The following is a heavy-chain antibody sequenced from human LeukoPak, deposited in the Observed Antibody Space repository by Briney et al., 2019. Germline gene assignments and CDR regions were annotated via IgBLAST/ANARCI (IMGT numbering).Heavy chain of an antibody. V-gene: IGHV4-34*01. CDR1: GGSFSGYY. D-gene: IGHD3-9*01. CDR3: AREADYDILTGSSWFDP. CDR2: INHSGST. Sequence: PSETLSHTCAVYGGSFSGYYWSWIRQPPGKGLEWIGEINHSGSTNYNPSLKSRVTISVDTSKNQFSLKLSSVTAADTAVYYCAREADYDILTGSSWFDPWGQGTLVTVSS. J-gene: IGHJ5*02.